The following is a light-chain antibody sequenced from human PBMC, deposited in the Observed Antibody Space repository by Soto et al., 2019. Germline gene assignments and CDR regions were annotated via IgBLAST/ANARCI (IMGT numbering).Light chain of an antibody. J-gene: IGKJ4*01. CDR2: KAS. V-gene: IGKV1-5*03. Sequence: IQMTHSPSTLSGSLGHRVPITSRSSQTISSWLAWYQQKPGKAPKLLIYKASTLKSGVPSRFSGSGSGTEFTLTIAGLQPEDFATYYCQQYESYSPLTFGGGTKVDIK. CDR3: QQYESYSPLT. CDR1: QTISSW.